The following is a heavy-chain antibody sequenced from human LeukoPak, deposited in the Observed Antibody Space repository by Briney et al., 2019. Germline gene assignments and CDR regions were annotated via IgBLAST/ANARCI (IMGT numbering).Heavy chain of an antibody. J-gene: IGHJ4*02. V-gene: IGHV3-30*03. CDR2: ISYDGSNE. CDR3: ARGKSTGS. CDR1: GFTFSSYG. Sequence: PGGSLRLSCAASGFTFSSYGMHWVRQAPGKGLERVAIISYDGSNEYYADSVKGRFTISRDNSKNTLYLQMNSPRAEDTAVYYCARGKSTGSWGQGTLVTVSS.